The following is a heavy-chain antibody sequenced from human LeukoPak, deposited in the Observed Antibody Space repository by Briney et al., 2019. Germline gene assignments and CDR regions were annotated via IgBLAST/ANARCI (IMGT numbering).Heavy chain of an antibody. D-gene: IGHD3-10*01. CDR2: IKQDGSEK. J-gene: IGHJ6*02. V-gene: IGHV3-7*01. Sequence: QPGGSLRLSCGASGFTFSWYWMSWVRQAPGKGLEWVANIKQDGSEKYYVDSVKGRFTISRDNAKNSLYLQMNSLRAEDTAVYYCARDPAFFYGSGSSDGMDVWGQGTTVTVSS. CDR3: ARDPAFFYGSGSSDGMDV. CDR1: GFTFSWYW.